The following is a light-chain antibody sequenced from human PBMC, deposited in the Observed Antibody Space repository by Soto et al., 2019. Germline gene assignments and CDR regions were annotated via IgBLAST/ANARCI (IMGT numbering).Light chain of an antibody. Sequence: EIVWTQSPGTLSLSPGERATLACRASQSLTNSFIAWYQQKPGQAPRLLIYDISTRAAAIPARFSGSGSGTDFTLTVSSLEPEDFALYYCQQRSNRITFGQGTKVDIK. CDR1: QSLTNSF. CDR2: DIS. V-gene: IGKV3D-20*02. CDR3: QQRSNRIT. J-gene: IGKJ1*01.